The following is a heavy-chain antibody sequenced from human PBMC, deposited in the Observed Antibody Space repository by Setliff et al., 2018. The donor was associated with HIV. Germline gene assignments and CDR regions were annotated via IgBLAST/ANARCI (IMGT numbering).Heavy chain of an antibody. V-gene: IGHV3-9*01. Sequence: PGGSLRLSCAASGFRFDDYAMHWVRQAPGKGLEWVSGISWSSGNVGSADSVKGRFTISRDNSKNTLYLQMNSLRADDTAVYYCARPLLRTNSVYGILGNWFDSWGRGTLVTVSS. CDR2: ISWSSGNV. D-gene: IGHD2-8*01. J-gene: IGHJ5*01. CDR1: GFRFDDYA. CDR3: ARPLLRTNSVYGILGNWFDS.